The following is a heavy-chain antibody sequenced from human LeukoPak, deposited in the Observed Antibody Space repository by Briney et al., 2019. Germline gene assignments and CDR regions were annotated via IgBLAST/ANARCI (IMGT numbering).Heavy chain of an antibody. CDR3: ARVALKDSSGWPDY. V-gene: IGHV1-2*02. D-gene: IGHD6-19*01. J-gene: IGHJ4*02. Sequence: GASVKVSCKASGYTFTGYYRHWVRQAPGQGLEWMGWINPNSGGTNYAQKFQGRVTMNRDTSISTAYMELSRLRSADTAVYYCARVALKDSSGWPDYWGQGTLVTVSS. CDR1: GYTFTGYY. CDR2: INPNSGGT.